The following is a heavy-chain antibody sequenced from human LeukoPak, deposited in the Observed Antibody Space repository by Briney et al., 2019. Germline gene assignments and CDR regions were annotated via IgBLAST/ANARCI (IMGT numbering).Heavy chain of an antibody. D-gene: IGHD5-12*01. CDR3: ARDHSSCLRFGTLYWYFDL. Sequence: SVKVSCKASGGTFISYAISWVREAPGQGLEWMGRIIPIFGTANYAQKFQGRVTITTDESTSTAYMELSSLRSEDTAVYYCARDHSSCLRFGTLYWYFDLWGRGTLVTVTS. CDR1: GGTFISYA. CDR2: IIPIFGTA. J-gene: IGHJ2*01. V-gene: IGHV1-69*05.